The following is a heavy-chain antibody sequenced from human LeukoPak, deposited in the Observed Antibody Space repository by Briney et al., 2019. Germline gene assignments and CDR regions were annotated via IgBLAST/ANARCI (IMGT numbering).Heavy chain of an antibody. J-gene: IGHJ4*02. Sequence: KTGGSLRLSCAASGFTFSSYSMNWVRQAPGKGLEWVSSISSSSSYIYYADSVKGRFTISRDNAKNSLYLQMNSLRAEDTAVYYCARAIAVAGGVGFDYWGQGTLVTVSS. V-gene: IGHV3-21*01. D-gene: IGHD6-19*01. CDR1: GFTFSSYS. CDR2: ISSSSSYI. CDR3: ARAIAVAGGVGFDY.